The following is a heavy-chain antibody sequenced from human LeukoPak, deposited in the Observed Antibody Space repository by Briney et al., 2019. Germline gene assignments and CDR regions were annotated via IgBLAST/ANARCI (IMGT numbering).Heavy chain of an antibody. J-gene: IGHJ6*03. V-gene: IGHV4-59*01. D-gene: IGHD2-15*01. CDR1: GGSISSYY. CDR2: IYYSGST. CDR3: ARGKEGYCSGGSCAPYYYMDV. Sequence: SETLSLTCTVSGGSISSYYWSWIRQPPGKGLGWIGYIYYSGSTNYNPSLKSRVTISVDTSKNQFSLKLSSVTAADTAVYYCARGKEGYCSGGSCAPYYYMDVWGKGTTVTVSS.